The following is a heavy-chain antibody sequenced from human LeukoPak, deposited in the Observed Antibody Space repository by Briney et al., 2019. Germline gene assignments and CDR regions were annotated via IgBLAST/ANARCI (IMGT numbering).Heavy chain of an antibody. J-gene: IGHJ4*02. CDR3: ARDPSGVAVAGYFDN. CDR1: GFTFDDYG. Sequence: TGGSLRLSCAASGFTFDDYGMSWVRQAPGKGLERVSGITWNGGRTGYGDSVKGRFTISRDGAKNSLYLQMNSLRVEDTALYYCARDPSGVAVAGYFDNWGQGTLVTVSP. CDR2: ITWNGGRT. D-gene: IGHD6-19*01. V-gene: IGHV3-20*04.